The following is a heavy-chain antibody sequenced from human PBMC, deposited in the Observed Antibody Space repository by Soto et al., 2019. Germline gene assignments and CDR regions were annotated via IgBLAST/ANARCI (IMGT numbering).Heavy chain of an antibody. CDR1: GGSISSSSYY. CDR2: IYYSGST. D-gene: IGHD2-8*02. J-gene: IGHJ4*02. V-gene: IGHV4-39*01. Sequence: SETLSLTCTVSGGSISSSSYYWGWIRQPPGKGLEWIGSIYYSGSTYYNPSLKSRVTISVDTSKNQFSLKLSSVTAADTAVYYCARLGWWFDYWGQGTLVTVSS. CDR3: ARLGWWFDY.